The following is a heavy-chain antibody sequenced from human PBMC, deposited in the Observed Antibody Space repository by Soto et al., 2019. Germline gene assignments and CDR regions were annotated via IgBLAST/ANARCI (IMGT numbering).Heavy chain of an antibody. V-gene: IGHV3-33*01. CDR1: GFTFSSYG. Sequence: QVQLVESGGGVVQPGRSLRLSCAASGFTFSSYGMHWVRQAPGKGLEWVAVIWYDGSNKYYADSVKGRFTISRDNSKNTLYLQMNSLRAEDTAVYYCARGHGEGALDYWGQGTLVTVSS. J-gene: IGHJ4*02. CDR3: ARGHGEGALDY. CDR2: IWYDGSNK.